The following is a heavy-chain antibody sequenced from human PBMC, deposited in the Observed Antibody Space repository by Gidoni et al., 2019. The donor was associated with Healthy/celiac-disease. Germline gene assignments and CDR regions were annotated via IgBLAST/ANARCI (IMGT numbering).Heavy chain of an antibody. Sequence: QVQLQESGPGLVKPSETLSLTCTVSGGSISSHSGSWIRQPPGKGLEWIGHIYYSGGTNYNPSLKSRVTISVDTSKNQFSLKLSSVTAADTAVYYCARNNARDGYKTFDYWGQGTLVTVSS. CDR1: GGSISSHS. V-gene: IGHV4-59*11. J-gene: IGHJ4*02. D-gene: IGHD5-12*01. CDR2: IYYSGGT. CDR3: ARNNARDGYKTFDY.